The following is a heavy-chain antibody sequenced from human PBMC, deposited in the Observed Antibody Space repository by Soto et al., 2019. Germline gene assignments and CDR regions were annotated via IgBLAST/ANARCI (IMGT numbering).Heavy chain of an antibody. CDR2: ISNSGRST. D-gene: IGHD3-3*01. Sequence: PGGSLRLSCAASGLTFSSYAMSWVRQAPGKGLEWVSHISNSGRSTEYADSVKGRFTISRDNSKNTLYLQMNSLRAEDTAIYYCAKDALAYYDFWSWGQGTLVTVS. CDR1: GLTFSSYA. J-gene: IGHJ4*02. CDR3: AKDALAYYDFWS. V-gene: IGHV3-23*01.